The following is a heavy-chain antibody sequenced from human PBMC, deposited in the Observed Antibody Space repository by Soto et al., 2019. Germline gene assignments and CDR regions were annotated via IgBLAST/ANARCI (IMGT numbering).Heavy chain of an antibody. CDR2: INHSGST. J-gene: IGHJ6*03. CDR3: ATHAHGSGSYRPYYYYYMDV. CDR1: GGSFSGYY. D-gene: IGHD3-10*01. V-gene: IGHV4-34*01. Sequence: SETLSLTCAVYGGSFSGYYWSWIRQPPGKGLEWIGEINHSGSTNYNPSLKSRVTISVDTSKNQFSLKLSPVTAADTAVYYCATHAHGSGSYRPYYYYYMDVWGKGTMVTVSS.